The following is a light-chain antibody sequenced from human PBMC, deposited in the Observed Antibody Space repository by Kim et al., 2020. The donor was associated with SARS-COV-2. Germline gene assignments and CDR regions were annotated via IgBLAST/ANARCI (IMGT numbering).Light chain of an antibody. CDR2: RNN. CDR3: AAWDDTLSGPWV. Sequence: QLVLTQPPSVSGTPGQTVTISCAGSTSTIGNDYVYWYQQLPGTAPKLLIYRNNQRPSGVPDRFSGSKSGTSASLAISGLRSEDEADYYCAAWDDTLSGPWVFGKGTQLTVL. CDR1: TSTIGNDY. J-gene: IGLJ3*02. V-gene: IGLV1-47*01.